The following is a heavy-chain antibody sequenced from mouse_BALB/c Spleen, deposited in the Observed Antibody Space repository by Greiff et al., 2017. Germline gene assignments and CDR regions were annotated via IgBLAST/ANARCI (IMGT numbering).Heavy chain of an antibody. D-gene: IGHD4-1*01. J-gene: IGHJ4*01. CDR1: GFNIKDTY. V-gene: IGHV14-3*02. Sequence: EVQLQQSGAELVKPGASVKLSCTASGFNIKDTYMHWVKQRPEQGLVWIGRIDPANGNTKYDPKFQGKATITADTSSNTAYLQLSSLTSEDTAVYYCARRVLGRGDAMDYWGQGTSVTVSS. CDR2: IDPANGNT. CDR3: ARRVLGRGDAMDY.